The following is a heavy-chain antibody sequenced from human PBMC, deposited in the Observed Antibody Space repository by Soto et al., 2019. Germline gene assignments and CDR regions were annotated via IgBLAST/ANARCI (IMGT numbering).Heavy chain of an antibody. D-gene: IGHD6-13*01. CDR3: ARDSYEDPGYSSSWYGPYYYGMGV. CDR2: ISSSGSTI. Sequence: PGGSLRLSCAASGFTFSSYEMNWVRQAPGKGLEWVSYISSSGSTIYYADSVKGRFTISRDNAKNSLYLQMNSLRAEDTAVYYCARDSYEDPGYSSSWYGPYYYGMGVWGQGTTVTVSS. V-gene: IGHV3-48*03. J-gene: IGHJ6*02. CDR1: GFTFSSYE.